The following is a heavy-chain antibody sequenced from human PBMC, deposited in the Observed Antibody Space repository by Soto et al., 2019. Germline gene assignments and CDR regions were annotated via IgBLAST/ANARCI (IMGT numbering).Heavy chain of an antibody. CDR2: IPQDGVDG. CDR3: ARDHLILLAHDFFYGSDV. CDR1: GFIFSMYS. Sequence: GGSLRLSCEVSGFIFSMYSMSWVRQTPGKGLEWVAKIPQDGVDGHYADAVKGRFTISRDNGKNSLYLQMNNLRAEDTAVYYCARDHLILLAHDFFYGSDVWGRGATVTVSS. V-gene: IGHV3-7*03. J-gene: IGHJ6*02. D-gene: IGHD2-8*02.